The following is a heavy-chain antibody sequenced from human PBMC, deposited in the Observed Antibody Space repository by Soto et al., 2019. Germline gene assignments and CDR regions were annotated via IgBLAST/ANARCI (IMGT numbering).Heavy chain of an antibody. CDR3: ARDWVLWFGEFPGI. Sequence: EVQLVESGGGLVQPGGSLRLSCAASGFTFSSYWMHWVRQAPGKGLVWVSRISSDGSSTSYADSVKGRFTISRDNAKNTLYLQMNSLRAEDTAVYYCARDWVLWFGEFPGIWGQGTLVTVSS. CDR2: ISSDGSST. J-gene: IGHJ4*02. CDR1: GFTFSSYW. V-gene: IGHV3-74*01. D-gene: IGHD3-10*01.